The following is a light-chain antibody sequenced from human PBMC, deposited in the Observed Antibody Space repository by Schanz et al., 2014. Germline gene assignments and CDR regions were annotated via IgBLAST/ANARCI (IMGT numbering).Light chain of an antibody. CDR1: SSDIGAHNY. J-gene: IGLJ1*01. V-gene: IGLV2-14*03. CDR3: SSYTNINTPQYG. CDR2: DVH. Sequence: QSALTQPASVSGSPGQSITIFCTGTSSDIGAHNYVSWYQQHPGKAPKLIVYDVHDRPSGVSYRFSGSKSGYTASLTISGLQVEDGADYYCSSYTNINTPQYGFGTGTKLTVL.